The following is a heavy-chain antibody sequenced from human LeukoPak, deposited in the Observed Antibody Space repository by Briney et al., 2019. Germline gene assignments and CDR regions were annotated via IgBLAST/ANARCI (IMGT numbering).Heavy chain of an antibody. D-gene: IGHD3-9*01. CDR1: GFTFSSYA. CDR3: ARASSKQLAGYLPDGFDI. CDR2: ISYDESSK. Sequence: GGSLRLSSAASGFTFSSYAMHWVRQAPGKGLEWVAVISYDESSKYYADSVKGRFTVSRDNAKNSMSLQMNSLRADDAAVYYCARASSKQLAGYLPDGFDIWGQGTMVTVSS. J-gene: IGHJ3*02. V-gene: IGHV3-30*04.